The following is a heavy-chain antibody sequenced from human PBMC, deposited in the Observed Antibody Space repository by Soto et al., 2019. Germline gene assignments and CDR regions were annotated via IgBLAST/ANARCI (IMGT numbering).Heavy chain of an antibody. D-gene: IGHD6-19*01. CDR3: AKDGQQWLENYYYYGMDV. J-gene: IGHJ6*02. V-gene: IGHV4-30-4*01. Sequence: SETLSLTCTVSGVSVSRDYQWIWIRQPPGKGLEWIGHISYSGSPYYHPSLRSRLSISVDTSKNQFSLKVKSVTAADTAVYYCAKDGQQWLENYYYYGMDVWGQGTTVTVSS. CDR1: GVSVSRDYQ. CDR2: ISYSGSP.